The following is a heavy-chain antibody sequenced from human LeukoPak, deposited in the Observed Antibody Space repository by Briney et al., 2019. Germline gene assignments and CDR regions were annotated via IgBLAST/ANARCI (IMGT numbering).Heavy chain of an antibody. CDR3: ARGKSGYSP. J-gene: IGHJ4*02. CDR2: INPYTGAA. Sequence: ASVKVSCKASGYTFTENYNHWVRQAPGQGLEWMGLINPYTGAANYTQNFQGRVTMTRDTSVSTAYMHLSGLRSDDTAVYYCARGKSGYSPWGQGTPVTVSS. CDR1: GYTFTENY. D-gene: IGHD3-22*01. V-gene: IGHV1-2*02.